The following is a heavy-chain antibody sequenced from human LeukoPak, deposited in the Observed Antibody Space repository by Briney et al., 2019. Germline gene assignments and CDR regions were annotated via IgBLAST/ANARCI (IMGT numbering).Heavy chain of an antibody. CDR3: AKEGPMVWVFDH. D-gene: IGHD3-10*01. CDR1: GFTFSTYA. CDR2: ISGSGGST. V-gene: IGHV3-23*01. J-gene: IGHJ4*02. Sequence: GGSLRLSCAASGFTFSTYAMSWVRQAAGKGLAWVASISGSGGSTYYADSVKGRFTISKDNSKNTLDLQMNSLSAEDTAVYYCAKEGPMVWVFDHGGQGTLVTVSS.